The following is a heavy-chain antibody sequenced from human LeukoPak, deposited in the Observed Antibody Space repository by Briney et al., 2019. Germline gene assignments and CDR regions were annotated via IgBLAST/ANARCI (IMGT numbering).Heavy chain of an antibody. CDR3: TTDPPGVY. Sequence: GGSLRLSCAASGFTLSNAWMSWVRQAPGKGLEWVGRIKTNSEGGTTDYAAPVKGRFTLSRDDSKNTLYLQMNTLKTDDTALYYCTTDPPGVYWGQGTLVAVSS. V-gene: IGHV3-15*01. CDR2: IKTNSEGGTT. CDR1: GFTLSNAW. J-gene: IGHJ4*02.